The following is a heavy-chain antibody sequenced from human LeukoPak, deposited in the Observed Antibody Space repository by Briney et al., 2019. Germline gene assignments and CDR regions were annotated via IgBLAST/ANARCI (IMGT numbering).Heavy chain of an antibody. D-gene: IGHD3-22*01. CDR3: AKAYYDSSGYAYLDY. CDR1: GFTFSSYG. J-gene: IGHJ4*02. V-gene: IGHV3-30*02. CDR2: IRYDGSNK. Sequence: PGGSLRLSCAASGFTFSSYGMHWVRQAPGKGLEWAAFIRYDGSNKYYADSVKGRFTISRDNSKNTLYLQMNSLRAEDTAVYYCAKAYYDSSGYAYLDYWGQGTLVTVSS.